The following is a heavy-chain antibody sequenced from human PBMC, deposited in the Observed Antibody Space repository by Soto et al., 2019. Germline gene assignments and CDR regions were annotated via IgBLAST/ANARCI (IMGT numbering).Heavy chain of an antibody. D-gene: IGHD3-22*01. CDR2: ISYDGSNK. CDR3: ARPRYYYGSTTYSDGQPADY. Sequence: LRLSCAASGFTFSSYAMHWVRQAPGKGLEWVAVISYDGSNKYYADSVKGRFTISRDNSKNTLYLQMNSLRAEDTAVYYCARPRYYYGSTTYSDGQPADYWGLGTLVTVS. J-gene: IGHJ4*02. V-gene: IGHV3-30-3*01. CDR1: GFTFSSYA.